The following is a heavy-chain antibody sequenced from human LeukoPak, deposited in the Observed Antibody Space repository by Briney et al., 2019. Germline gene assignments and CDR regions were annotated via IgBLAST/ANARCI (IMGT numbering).Heavy chain of an antibody. J-gene: IGHJ6*03. V-gene: IGHV3-7*01. Sequence: GGSLRLSCAASGFTFSSYWMSWVRQAPGKGLEWVANIEKDGSDKYYVDSVKGRFTISRDNAKTSLYLQMNSLRAEDTAVYYCARDPYYCTNGVCYPSYYYYYMDVWGKGTTVTVSS. D-gene: IGHD2-8*01. CDR2: IEKDGSDK. CDR1: GFTFSSYW. CDR3: ARDPYYCTNGVCYPSYYYYYMDV.